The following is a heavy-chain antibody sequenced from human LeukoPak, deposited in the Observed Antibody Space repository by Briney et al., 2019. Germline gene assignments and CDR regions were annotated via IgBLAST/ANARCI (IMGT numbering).Heavy chain of an antibody. V-gene: IGHV4-59*11. CDR1: GGSISSHY. J-gene: IGHJ6*03. Sequence: SETLSLTCTVSGGSISSHYWSWIRQPPGKGLERIGYIYYSGSTNYNPSLKSRVTISVDTSKNQFSLKLSSVTAADTAVYYCARTTYYYDSSGTKYYYYYMDVWGKGTTVTVSS. D-gene: IGHD3-22*01. CDR3: ARTTYYYDSSGTKYYYYYMDV. CDR2: IYYSGST.